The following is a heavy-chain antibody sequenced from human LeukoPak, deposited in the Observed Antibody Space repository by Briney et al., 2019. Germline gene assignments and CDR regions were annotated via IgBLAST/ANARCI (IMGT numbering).Heavy chain of an antibody. D-gene: IGHD2/OR15-2a*01. J-gene: IGHJ6*03. CDR1: GFIFSSYG. V-gene: IGHV3-23*01. CDR2: ISGSGGST. CDR3: AREVISPLYHYYYMDV. Sequence: GGSLRLSCAASGFIFSSYGMSWVRQAPGKGLEWVSAISGSGGSTYYADSVKGRFTISRDNAKNILYLQMNSLRAEDTAVYYCAREVISPLYHYYYMDVWGQGTMVTVSS.